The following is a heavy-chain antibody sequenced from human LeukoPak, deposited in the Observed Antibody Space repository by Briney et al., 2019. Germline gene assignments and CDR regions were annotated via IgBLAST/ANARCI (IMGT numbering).Heavy chain of an antibody. CDR1: GGSISSDY. J-gene: IGHJ4*02. Sequence: PSETLSLTCTVSGGSISSDYWSWIRQPPGKGLEWIGYIYYSGSTNYNPSLKSRVTISVDTSKNQFSLKLSSVTAADTAVYYCAKQAYCSGTSCSPFDYWGQGTLVTVSS. D-gene: IGHD2-2*01. V-gene: IGHV4-59*08. CDR2: IYYSGST. CDR3: AKQAYCSGTSCSPFDY.